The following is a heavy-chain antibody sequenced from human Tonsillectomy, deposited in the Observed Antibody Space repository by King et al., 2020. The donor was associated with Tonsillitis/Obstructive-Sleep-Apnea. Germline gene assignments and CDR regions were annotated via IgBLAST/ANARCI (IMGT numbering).Heavy chain of an antibody. D-gene: IGHD6-19*01. CDR3: AGGPAGADYYYMDV. J-gene: IGHJ6*03. CDR2: ISDRGDNT. CDR1: GFTFSTYA. V-gene: IGHV3-23*04. Sequence: VQLVESGGGLVQPGGSLRLSCAASGFTFSTYAMSWVRQAPGKGLEWVSSISDRGDNTFNAGSVKGRFTMSRDNSKNNLYLQMKSLRAEDTALYYCAGGPAGADYYYMDVWGKGTTVTVSS.